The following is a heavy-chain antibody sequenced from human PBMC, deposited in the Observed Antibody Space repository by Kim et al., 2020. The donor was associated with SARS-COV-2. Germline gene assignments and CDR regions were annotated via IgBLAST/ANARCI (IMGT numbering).Heavy chain of an antibody. D-gene: IGHD6-13*01. Sequence: ASVKVSCKVSGYTLTELSMHWVRQAPGKGLEWMGGFDPEDGETIYAQKFQGRVTMTEDTSTDTAHMELSSLRSEDTAVYYCATGAAAGKSNWFDPWGQGTLVTVSS. CDR3: ATGAAAGKSNWFDP. CDR2: FDPEDGET. CDR1: GYTLTELS. J-gene: IGHJ5*02. V-gene: IGHV1-24*01.